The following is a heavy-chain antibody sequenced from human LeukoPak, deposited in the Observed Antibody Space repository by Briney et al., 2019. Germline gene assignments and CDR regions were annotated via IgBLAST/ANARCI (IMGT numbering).Heavy chain of an antibody. CDR3: ARGTYYYDSRELDY. CDR2: IYYSGST. CDR1: GGSISSGGYY. Sequence: PSETLSLTCTVSGGSISSGGYYWSWIRQHPGKGLEWIGYIYYSGSTYYNPSLKSRVTISVDTSKNQFSLKLSSVTAADAAVYYCARGTYYYDSRELDYWGQGTLVTVSS. V-gene: IGHV4-31*03. D-gene: IGHD3-22*01. J-gene: IGHJ4*02.